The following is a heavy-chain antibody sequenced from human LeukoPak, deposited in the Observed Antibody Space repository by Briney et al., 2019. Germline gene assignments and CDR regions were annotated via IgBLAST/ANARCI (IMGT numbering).Heavy chain of an antibody. CDR2: MNPNSGNT. Sequence: GASVKVSCKASGYTFTSYGISWVRQATGQGLEWMGWMNPNSGNTGYAQKFQGRVTMTRNTSISTAYMELSSLRSEDTAVYYCASYYYDSSGYYDYWGQGTLVTVSS. J-gene: IGHJ4*02. V-gene: IGHV1-8*02. CDR3: ASYYYDSSGYYDY. CDR1: GYTFTSYG. D-gene: IGHD3-22*01.